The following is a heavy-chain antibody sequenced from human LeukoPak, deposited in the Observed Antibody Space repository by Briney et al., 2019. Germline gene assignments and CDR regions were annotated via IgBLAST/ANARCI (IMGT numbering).Heavy chain of an antibody. CDR2: IWYDGSNK. J-gene: IGHJ5*02. D-gene: IGHD4-11*01. V-gene: IGHV3-33*06. CDR1: GFTFSSYG. CDR3: AKDPDYSNYGWFDP. Sequence: PGRSLRLSCAASGFTFSSYGMHWVRQAPGKGLEWVAVIWYDGSNKYYADSVKGRFTISRDNFKNTLYLQMNSLRAEDTAVYYCAKDPDYSNYGWFDPWGQGTLVTVSS.